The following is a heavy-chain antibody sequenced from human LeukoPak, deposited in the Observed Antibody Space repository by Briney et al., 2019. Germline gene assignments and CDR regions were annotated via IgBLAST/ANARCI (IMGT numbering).Heavy chain of an antibody. D-gene: IGHD4-11*01. CDR1: GGSFSGCY. V-gene: IGHV4-34*01. CDR2: INHSGST. Sequence: PSETLSLTCAVYGGSFSGCYWSWIRQPPGKGLEWIGEINHSGSTNYNLSLKSRVTISVDTSKNQFSLKLSSVTAADTAVYYCAPPLTTVTTFDYWGQGTLVTVSS. CDR3: APPLTTVTTFDY. J-gene: IGHJ4*02.